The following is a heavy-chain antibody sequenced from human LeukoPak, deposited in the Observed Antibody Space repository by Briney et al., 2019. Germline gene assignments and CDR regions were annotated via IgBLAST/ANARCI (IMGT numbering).Heavy chain of an antibody. CDR2: IYYSGST. CDR3: ARGIVVVTARRNYYYYMDV. CDR1: GGSISSYY. V-gene: IGHV4-59*01. J-gene: IGHJ6*03. Sequence: SETLSLTCTVSGGSISSYYWSWLRQPPGKGLEWIGYIYYSGSTNYNPSLKSRVTISVDTSKNQFSLKLSSVTAADTAVYYCARGIVVVTARRNYYYYMDVWGKGTTVTVSS. D-gene: IGHD2-21*02.